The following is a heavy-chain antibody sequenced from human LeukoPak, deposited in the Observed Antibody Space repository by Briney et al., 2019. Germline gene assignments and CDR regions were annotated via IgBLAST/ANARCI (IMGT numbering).Heavy chain of an antibody. CDR2: IYTSGST. Sequence: SETLSLTCTVSGGSISSYYWSWIRQPAGKGLEWIGRIYTSGSTNYNPSLKSRVTMSVDTSKNQFSLKLSSVTAADTAVYYCARSPLSPRQLLGLGLVQDWGQGTLVTVSS. D-gene: IGHD2-2*01. V-gene: IGHV4-4*07. CDR3: ARSPLSPRQLLGLGLVQD. CDR1: GGSISSYY. J-gene: IGHJ4*02.